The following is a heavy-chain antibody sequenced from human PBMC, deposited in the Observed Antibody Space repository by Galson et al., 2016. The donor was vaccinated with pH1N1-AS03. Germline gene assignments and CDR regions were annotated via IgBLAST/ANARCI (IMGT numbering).Heavy chain of an antibody. Sequence: SLRLSCAASGFTFSSYAMSWVRQAPGKGLEWVSAIAGGGVTTYYADSVKGRFTISRDNSKNTLYLRINSLRAEDTAIYYCAKLSPGYCAYWGQGTLVTVSS. CDR1: GFTFSSYA. V-gene: IGHV3-23*01. J-gene: IGHJ4*02. CDR2: IAGGGVTT. CDR3: AKLSPGYCAY. D-gene: IGHD2-15*01.